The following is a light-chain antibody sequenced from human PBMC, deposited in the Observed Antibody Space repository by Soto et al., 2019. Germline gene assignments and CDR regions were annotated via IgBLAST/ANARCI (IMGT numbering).Light chain of an antibody. CDR3: AAWDDSLSGRV. V-gene: IGLV1-47*01. CDR2: RNN. J-gene: IGLJ2*01. CDR1: SSNIGSNY. Sequence: QSALTQPPSASGTPGQRVTISCSGSSSNIGSNYVYWYQQLPGPAPKLLIYRNNQRPSGVPDRFSGSKSGTSASLAISGLRSEDEADYYGAAWDDSLSGRVFGGGTKLTVL.